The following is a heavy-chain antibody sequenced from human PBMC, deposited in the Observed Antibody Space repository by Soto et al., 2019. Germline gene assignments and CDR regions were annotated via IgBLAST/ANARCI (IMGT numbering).Heavy chain of an antibody. CDR1: GFTFSSYA. D-gene: IGHD2-15*01. V-gene: IGHV3-23*01. CDR2: ISGSGGST. J-gene: IGHJ6*03. CDR3: AKGRFGCSGGSCYSDYYYYMDV. Sequence: GESLKISCAASGFTFSSYAMSWVRQAPGKGLEWVSAISGSGGSTYYADSVKGRFTISRDNSKNTLYLQMNSLRAEDTAVYYCAKGRFGCSGGSCYSDYYYYMDVWGKGTTVTVSS.